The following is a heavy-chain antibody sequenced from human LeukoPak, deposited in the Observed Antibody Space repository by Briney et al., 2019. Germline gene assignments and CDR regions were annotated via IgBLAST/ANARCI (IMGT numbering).Heavy chain of an antibody. CDR1: GFTFSSYG. CDR3: AKAVGKYSGSSLDY. CDR2: IPYDGSNK. J-gene: IGHJ4*02. D-gene: IGHD1-26*01. V-gene: IGHV3-30*02. Sequence: GGSLRLSCAASGFTFSSYGMHWVRQAPGKGLEWVTFIPYDGSNKYYVDSVKGRFTISGDKNTLYLQMNSLREEDTAVYYCAKAVGKYSGSSLDYWGQGTLVTVSS.